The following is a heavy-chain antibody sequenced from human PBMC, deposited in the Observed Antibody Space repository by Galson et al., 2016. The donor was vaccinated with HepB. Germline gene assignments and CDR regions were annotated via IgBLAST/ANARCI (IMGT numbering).Heavy chain of an antibody. CDR3: AKDLSGPDY. J-gene: IGHJ4*02. CDR2: IEGDGSRP. CDR1: GFTFRNHQ. Sequence: SLRLSCAVSGFTFRNHQMHWVRQVPGKGLVWVSRIEGDGSRPIYADSVKGRFTTSRDNAENTLYLQMNNLRAEDTAVYYCAKDLSGPDYWGQGTLVTVSS. V-gene: IGHV3-74*01.